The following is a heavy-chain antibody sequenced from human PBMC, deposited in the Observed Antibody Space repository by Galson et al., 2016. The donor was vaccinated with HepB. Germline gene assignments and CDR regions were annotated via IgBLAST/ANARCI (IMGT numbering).Heavy chain of an antibody. J-gene: IGHJ3*01. V-gene: IGHV4-59*01. CDR2: RFYSGTT. D-gene: IGHD2-21*01. CDR3: ATTYCGADCSHVYAFDF. CDR1: CDSISNYY. Sequence: SETLSLTCTVSCDSISNYYCSWIRQPPGKALEWIGYRFYSGTTDYNSSLKSRVTISVDTSKNQFSLKLSSVTAADTALYYCATTYCGADCSHVYAFDFWGQGTMVTVSS.